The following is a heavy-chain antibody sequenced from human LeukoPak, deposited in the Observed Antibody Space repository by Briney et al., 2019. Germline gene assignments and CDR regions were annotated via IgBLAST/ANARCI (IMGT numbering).Heavy chain of an antibody. CDR2: MNPSSGNT. V-gene: IGHV1-8*03. CDR3: AGDSGTTGEVKFDP. CDR1: GYTFTSYD. J-gene: IGHJ5*02. D-gene: IGHD3-10*01. Sequence: ASVKVSCKASGYTFTSYDINWVRQATGQGLEWMGRMNPSSGNTGYAQNFQGRVTITADESTSTAYMELSSLRSEDTAVYYCAGDSGTTGEVKFDPWGQGTLVTVSS.